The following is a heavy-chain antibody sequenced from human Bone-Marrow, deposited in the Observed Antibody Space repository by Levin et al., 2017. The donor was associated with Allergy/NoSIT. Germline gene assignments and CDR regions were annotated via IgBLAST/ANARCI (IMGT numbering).Heavy chain of an antibody. CDR1: GYSFTSYW. J-gene: IGHJ4*02. CDR3: ARSDYYDSSGYDPFDY. CDR2: IYPGDSDT. V-gene: IGHV5-51*01. Sequence: GESLKISCKGSGYSFTSYWIGWVRQMPGKGLEWMGIIYPGDSDTRYSPSFQGQVTISADKSISTAYLQWSSLKASDTAMYYCARSDYYDSSGYDPFDYWGQGTLVTVSS. D-gene: IGHD3-22*01.